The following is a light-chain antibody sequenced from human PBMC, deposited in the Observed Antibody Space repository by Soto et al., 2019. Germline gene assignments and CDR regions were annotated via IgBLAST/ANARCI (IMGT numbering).Light chain of an antibody. CDR3: QHYNSLWT. CDR2: DAS. Sequence: DIQMTQTPSTLSASVGDRVTMTCRASQSISSWLAWYQQKPGKAPKLLIYDASSLESGVPSRFSGSGSGTEFTLTISSLQPDDFATYYCQHYNSLWTFGQGTKVEIK. V-gene: IGKV1-5*01. J-gene: IGKJ1*01. CDR1: QSISSW.